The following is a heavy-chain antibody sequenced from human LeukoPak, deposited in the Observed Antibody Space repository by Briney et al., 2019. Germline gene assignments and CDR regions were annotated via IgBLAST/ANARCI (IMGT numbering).Heavy chain of an antibody. D-gene: IGHD1-26*01. CDR2: IWYDGSNK. CDR1: GFTFSSYG. Sequence: GGSLRLSCAASGFTFSSYGMHWVRQAPGKGLEWVAVIWYDGSNKYYVDSVKGRFTISRDNSKNTLYLQMNSLRAEDTAVYYCAKEYSGSYYYDAFDIWGQGTMVTASS. J-gene: IGHJ3*02. V-gene: IGHV3-33*06. CDR3: AKEYSGSYYYDAFDI.